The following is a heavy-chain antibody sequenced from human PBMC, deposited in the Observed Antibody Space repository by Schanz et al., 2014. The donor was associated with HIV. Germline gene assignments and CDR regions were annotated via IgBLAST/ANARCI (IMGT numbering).Heavy chain of an antibody. J-gene: IGHJ4*02. V-gene: IGHV3-30*03. CDR3: ARGLPADY. D-gene: IGHD5-18*01. CDR2: ISYDGSNK. CDR1: GFTFSTYG. Sequence: QVQLVESGGGVVQPGRSLRLSCAASGFTFSTYGMHWVRQAPGKGLEWLAFISYDGSNKYYADSVKGRFTVSRENSKNTLYLQMNSLRAEDTAVYFCARGLPADYWGQGTLVTVSS.